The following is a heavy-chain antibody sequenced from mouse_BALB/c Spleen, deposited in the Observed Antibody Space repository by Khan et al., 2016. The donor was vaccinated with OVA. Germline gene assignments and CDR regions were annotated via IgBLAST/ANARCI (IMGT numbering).Heavy chain of an antibody. J-gene: IGHJ4*01. V-gene: IGHV7-3*02. CDR1: GFTLTDYY. CDR3: GRAAMDQ. Sequence: EVELVESGGGLVQPGGSLRLSCVISGFTLTDYYMSWVCKTPGKALEWLGFLSNKVYGSTTEYSASVKGRFIISRDDFYNIIYLQMNTLRAEDSATYYCGRAAMDQWGQGTSVTVSA. CDR2: LSNKVYGSTT.